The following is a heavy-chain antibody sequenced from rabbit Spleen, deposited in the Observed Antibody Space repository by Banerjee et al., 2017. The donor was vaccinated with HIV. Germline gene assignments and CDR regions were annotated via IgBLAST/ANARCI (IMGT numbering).Heavy chain of an antibody. J-gene: IGHJ6*01. D-gene: IGHD8-1*01. V-gene: IGHV1S40*01. Sequence: QSLEESGGDLVKPGASLTLTCTASGFDLSSYYYMCWVRQAPGKGLEWIACIYTGSGSTYYASWAKGRFTISKTSSTTVTLQMTRLTAADTATYFCARDTGSSFSSYGMDLWGPGTLVTVS. CDR1: GFDLSSYYY. CDR2: IYTGSGST. CDR3: ARDTGSSFSSYGMDL.